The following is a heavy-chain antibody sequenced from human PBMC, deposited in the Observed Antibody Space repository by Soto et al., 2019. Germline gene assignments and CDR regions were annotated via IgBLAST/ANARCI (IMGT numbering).Heavy chain of an antibody. J-gene: IGHJ4*02. D-gene: IGHD1-26*01. CDR2: ISGGRSSI. CDR3: AISRGATV. Sequence: EVQLVESGGGLVQPGGSLRLSCAASGFSFNNYTMNWVRQAPGKGLQWVSSISGGRSSIYYADSVKGRFTISRDNAKNSLYLQMNSLRADDTAVYYYAISRGATVWGQGTLVTVSS. V-gene: IGHV3-21*01. CDR1: GFSFNNYT.